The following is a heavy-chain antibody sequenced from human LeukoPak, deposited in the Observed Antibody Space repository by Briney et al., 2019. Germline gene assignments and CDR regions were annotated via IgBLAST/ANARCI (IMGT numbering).Heavy chain of an antibody. J-gene: IGHJ4*02. CDR1: GGSISSSSYY. Sequence: SQTLSLTCTVSGGSISSSSYYWGWIRQPPGKGLEWIGSIYYSGSTYYNPSLKSRVTISVDTSKNQFSLKLSSVTAADTAVYYCARESPRSGSYLDYWGQGTLVTVSS. CDR3: ARESPRSGSYLDY. V-gene: IGHV4-39*07. CDR2: IYYSGST. D-gene: IGHD3-10*01.